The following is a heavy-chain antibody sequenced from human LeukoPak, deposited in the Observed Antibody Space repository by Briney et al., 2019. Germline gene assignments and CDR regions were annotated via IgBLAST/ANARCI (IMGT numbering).Heavy chain of an antibody. CDR1: GYSISSGYY. D-gene: IGHD3-3*01. CDR2: IYHSGST. J-gene: IGHJ4*02. V-gene: IGHV4-38-2*01. CDR3: ASDKRYYDFWSGYPWYFDY. Sequence: PSETLSLTCAVSGYSISSGYYWGWIRQPPGKGLEWIGRIYHSGSTYYNPSLKSRVTISVDTSKNQFSLKLSSVTAADTAVYYCASDKRYYDFWSGYPWYFDYWGQGTLVTVSS.